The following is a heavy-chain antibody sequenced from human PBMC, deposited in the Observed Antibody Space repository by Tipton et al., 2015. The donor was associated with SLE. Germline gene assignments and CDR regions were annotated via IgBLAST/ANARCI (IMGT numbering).Heavy chain of an antibody. CDR2: IYTSGST. CDR3: ARDSAGRGYSGFLGI. J-gene: IGHJ3*02. V-gene: IGHV4-61*02. CDR1: GGSISSGSYY. D-gene: IGHD5-12*01. Sequence: TLSLTCTVSGGSISSGSYYWSWIRQPAGKGLEWIGRIYTSGSTNYNPSHMSRVTIPVDTSKNQFSLKLSSVTAADTAVYYCARDSAGRGYSGFLGIWGQGTMVTVSS.